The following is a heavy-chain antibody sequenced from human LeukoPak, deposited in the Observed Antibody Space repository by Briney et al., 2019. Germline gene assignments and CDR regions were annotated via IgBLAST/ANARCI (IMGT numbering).Heavy chain of an antibody. CDR1: VGSFSGYY. Sequence: SETLSLTCAVYVGSFSGYYWSWIRQPPGKGLEWIGEINHSGSTNYNPSLKSRVTISVDTSKNQFSLKLSSVTAADTAVYYCAGQIWSPRRVVYGMDVWGKGTTVTVSS. D-gene: IGHD2-15*01. CDR3: AGQIWSPRRVVYGMDV. CDR2: INHSGST. J-gene: IGHJ6*04. V-gene: IGHV4-34*01.